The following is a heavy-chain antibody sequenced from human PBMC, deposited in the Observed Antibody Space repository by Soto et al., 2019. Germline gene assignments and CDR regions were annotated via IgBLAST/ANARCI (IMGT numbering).Heavy chain of an antibody. Sequence: EVQLVESGGGLVQPGGSLKLSCAASGFTFSGSAMHWVRQASGKGLEWVGRIRSKANSYATAYAASVKGRFTISRDDSKNTAYLQMNSLKTEDTAVYYCTSLQWGGGSIRTIDYWGQGTLVTVSS. V-gene: IGHV3-73*02. J-gene: IGHJ4*02. CDR3: TSLQWGGGSIRTIDY. CDR1: GFTFSGSA. D-gene: IGHD1-26*01. CDR2: IRSKANSYAT.